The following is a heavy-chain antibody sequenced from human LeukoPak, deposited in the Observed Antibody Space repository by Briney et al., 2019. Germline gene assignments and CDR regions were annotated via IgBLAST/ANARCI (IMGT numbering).Heavy chain of an antibody. V-gene: IGHV3-74*01. Sequence: GGSLRLSCAASGFTFSSYWMHWVRQAPGKGLVWVSRINSDGSGTSYADSVKGRFTISRDNAKNTLYVQMNSLRAEDTAVYYCARDQGNGYELNHYGMDVWGQGTTVTVSS. CDR3: ARDQGNGYELNHYGMDV. CDR2: INSDGSGT. D-gene: IGHD5-12*01. CDR1: GFTFSSYW. J-gene: IGHJ6*02.